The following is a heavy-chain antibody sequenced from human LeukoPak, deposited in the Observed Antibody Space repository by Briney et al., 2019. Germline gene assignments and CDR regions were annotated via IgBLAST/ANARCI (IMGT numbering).Heavy chain of an antibody. CDR2: IYYSGST. CDR3: ARHEITMVRGVIPYYFDY. Sequence: PSETLSLTCTVSGGSISSSSYYWGWIRQPPGKGLEWIGSIYYSGSTYYNPSLKSRVTISVDTSKNQFSLKLSSVTAADTAVYYCARHEITMVRGVIPYYFDYWGQGTLVTVS. D-gene: IGHD3-10*01. V-gene: IGHV4-39*01. J-gene: IGHJ4*02. CDR1: GGSISSSSYY.